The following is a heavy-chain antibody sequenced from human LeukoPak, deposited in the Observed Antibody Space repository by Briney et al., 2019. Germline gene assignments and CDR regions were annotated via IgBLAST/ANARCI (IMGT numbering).Heavy chain of an antibody. V-gene: IGHV4-59*08. CDR2: IYYTGTT. J-gene: IGHJ4*02. D-gene: IGHD1-1*01. CDR1: AGSISSYY. Sequence: SETLSLTCTVSAGSISSYYWNWLRQSPGEGLEWIGYIYYTGTTKYNPSLTSRVTISIDTSKNQFSLKLSSVTAADTAVYYCATSVGTTGTTWGQGTLIIVSS. CDR3: ATSVGTTGTT.